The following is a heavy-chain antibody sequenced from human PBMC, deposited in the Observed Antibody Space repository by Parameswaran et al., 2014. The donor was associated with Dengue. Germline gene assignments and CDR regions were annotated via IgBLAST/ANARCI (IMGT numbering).Heavy chain of an antibody. CDR3: RAVTTSGLDY. Sequence: WIRQPPGKGLEWVANIKLDGSEEYYLDSVKGRFTISRDNAKNSLYLQMNTLRADDTAVYYCRAVTTSGLDYWGQGTLVTVSS. J-gene: IGHJ4*02. D-gene: IGHD4-11*01. CDR2: IKLDGSEE. V-gene: IGHV3-7*01.